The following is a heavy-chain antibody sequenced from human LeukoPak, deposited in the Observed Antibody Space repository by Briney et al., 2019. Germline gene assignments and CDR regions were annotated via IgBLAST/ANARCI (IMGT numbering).Heavy chain of an antibody. CDR1: GFTFSSYG. CDR3: ARSLIRGNYDSMYYFGY. V-gene: IGHV3-30*03. J-gene: IGHJ4*02. D-gene: IGHD3-3*01. CDR2: ISYDGSNK. Sequence: GGSLRLSCAASGFTFSSYGMHWVRQAPGKGLEWVAVISYDGSNKYYADSVKGRFTISRDNSKNTLYLQMNSLRAEDTAVYYCARSLIRGNYDSMYYFGYWGQGTLVTVSS.